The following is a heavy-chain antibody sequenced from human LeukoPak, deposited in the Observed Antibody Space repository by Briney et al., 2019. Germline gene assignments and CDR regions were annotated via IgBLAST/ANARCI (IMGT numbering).Heavy chain of an antibody. CDR3: AGGGSSGSFDY. Sequence: SETLSLTCTGSGFSISSYNWGRLGQPPGKGLEWIGYIYYSGSTNYNPSLKSRVTISVDTSKNQFSLKLSSVTAADTAVYYCAGGGSSGSFDYWGQGTLVTVSS. CDR1: GFSISSYN. D-gene: IGHD3-22*01. J-gene: IGHJ4*02. V-gene: IGHV4-59*01. CDR2: IYYSGST.